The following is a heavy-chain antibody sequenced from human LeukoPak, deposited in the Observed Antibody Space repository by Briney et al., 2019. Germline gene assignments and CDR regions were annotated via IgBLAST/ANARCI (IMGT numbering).Heavy chain of an antibody. J-gene: IGHJ4*02. Sequence: ASVKVSCKASGYTFTSYYMHWVRQAPGQGLEWMGIINPSGGSTSYAQKFQGRVTMTRDTSTSTVYMELSSLRSEDTAVYYCAREGSYYDSSGYCKAFDYWGQGTLVTVSS. D-gene: IGHD3-22*01. CDR2: INPSGGST. V-gene: IGHV1-46*01. CDR3: AREGSYYDSSGYCKAFDY. CDR1: GYTFTSYY.